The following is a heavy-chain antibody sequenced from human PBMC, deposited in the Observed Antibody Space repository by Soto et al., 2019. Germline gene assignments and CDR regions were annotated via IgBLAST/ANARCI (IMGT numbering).Heavy chain of an antibody. CDR3: ARAFYGMDV. CDR1: GFSLSGSGMR. CDR2: IDWEDTK. J-gene: IGHJ6*02. V-gene: IGHV2-70*04. Sequence: SGPTLVNPTQTLTLTCTVSGFSLSGSGMRVTWIRQPPGRALEWLARIDWEDTKLYSTSLKTRLTISKDTSKNQEVLTMTNVDPADTGTYYCARAFYGMDVWGQGTTVTVSS.